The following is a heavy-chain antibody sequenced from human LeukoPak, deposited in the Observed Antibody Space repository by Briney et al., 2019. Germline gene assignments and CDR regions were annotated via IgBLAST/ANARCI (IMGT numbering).Heavy chain of an antibody. CDR1: GYTLTELS. Sequence: ASVKVSCKVSGYTLTELSMHWVRQAPGKGLEWMGGFDPGDGETIYAQKFKGRVTMTEDTSTDTAYMELSSLRSEDTAVYYCATVRYYYDSSGYLQDYWGQGTLVTVSS. D-gene: IGHD3-22*01. V-gene: IGHV1-24*01. CDR3: ATVRYYYDSSGYLQDY. CDR2: FDPGDGET. J-gene: IGHJ4*02.